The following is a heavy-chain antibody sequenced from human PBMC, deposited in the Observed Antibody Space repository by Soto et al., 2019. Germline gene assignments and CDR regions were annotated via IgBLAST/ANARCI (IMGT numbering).Heavy chain of an antibody. CDR2: IYPGDSDT. Sequence: PGESLKISCKGSGYSFTSYWIGWVRQMPGKGLEWMGIIYPGDSDTRYSPSFQGQVTISADKSISTAYLQWSSPKASDTAMYYCATTALAGTYYYYGMDVWGQGTTVTVSS. J-gene: IGHJ6*02. CDR3: ATTALAGTYYYYGMDV. CDR1: GYSFTSYW. V-gene: IGHV5-51*01. D-gene: IGHD6-13*01.